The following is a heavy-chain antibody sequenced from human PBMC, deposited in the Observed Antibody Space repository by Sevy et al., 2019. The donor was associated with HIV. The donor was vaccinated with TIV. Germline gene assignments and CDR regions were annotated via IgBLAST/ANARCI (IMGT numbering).Heavy chain of an antibody. CDR1: GGSFSGYY. CDR2: INHSGST. V-gene: IGHV4-34*01. Sequence: SETLSLTCAVYGGSFSGYYWSWIRQPPGKGLEWIGEINHSGSTNYNPSLKSRVTKSVDTSKNQFSLKLSSVTAADTAVYYCARGRSMYYDSSGYLYYFDYWGQGTLVTVSS. J-gene: IGHJ4*02. D-gene: IGHD3-22*01. CDR3: ARGRSMYYDSSGYLYYFDY.